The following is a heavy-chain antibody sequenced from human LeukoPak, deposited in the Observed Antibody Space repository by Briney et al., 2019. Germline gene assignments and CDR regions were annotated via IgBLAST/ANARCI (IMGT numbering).Heavy chain of an antibody. Sequence: GGSLRLSCAVSGFTFSSNWMYWVRQAPGKGLVWVSRISSDGSSATYADSVKGRFTISRDNAKNTLYLQMNSLRAEDPAVSYCATFVGIAAGWGQGTLVTVSS. CDR3: ATFVGIAAG. CDR2: ISSDGSSA. V-gene: IGHV3-74*01. J-gene: IGHJ4*02. CDR1: GFTFSSNW. D-gene: IGHD6-13*01.